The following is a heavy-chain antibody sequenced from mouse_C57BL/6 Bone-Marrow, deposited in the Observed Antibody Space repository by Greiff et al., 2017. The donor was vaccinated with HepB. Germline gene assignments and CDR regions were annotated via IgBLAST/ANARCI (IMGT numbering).Heavy chain of an antibody. CDR2: INSDGGST. Sequence: EVKLMESGGGLVQPGESLKLSCESNEYEFPSHDMSWVRKTPEKRLELVAAINSDGGSTYYPDTMERRFIISRDNTKKTLYLQMSSLRSEDTALYYCARCCARSVPYYSIVWGQGTLVTVSA. D-gene: IGHD2-5*01. CDR1: EYEFPSHD. V-gene: IGHV5-2*01. CDR3: ARCCARSVPYYSIV. J-gene: IGHJ3*01.